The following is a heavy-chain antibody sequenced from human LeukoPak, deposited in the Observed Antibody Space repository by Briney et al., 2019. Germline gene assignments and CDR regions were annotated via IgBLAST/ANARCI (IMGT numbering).Heavy chain of an antibody. Sequence: ASETLSLTCTVSGGSISSGDYYWSWIRQPPGKGLEWIGYIYYSGSTYYNPSLKSRVTISVDTSKNQFSLKLSSVTAADTAVYYCARGEEYQLLSSWFDPWGQGTLVTVSS. D-gene: IGHD2-2*01. CDR2: IYYSGST. CDR1: GGSISSGDYY. V-gene: IGHV4-30-4*01. CDR3: ARGEEYQLLSSWFDP. J-gene: IGHJ5*02.